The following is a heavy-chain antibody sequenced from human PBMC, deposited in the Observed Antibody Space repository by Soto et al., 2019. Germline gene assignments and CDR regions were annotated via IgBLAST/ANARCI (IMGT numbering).Heavy chain of an antibody. CDR1: GFTFSNAW. CDR3: TSTYYDFWSGYSPIDY. V-gene: IGHV3-15*01. D-gene: IGHD3-3*01. Sequence: PGGSLRLSCAASGFTFSNAWMSWVRQAPGKGLEWVGRIKSKTDGGTTDYAAHVKGRFTISRDDSKNTLYLQMNSLKTEDTAVYYCTSTYYDFWSGYSPIDYWGQGTLVTVSS. J-gene: IGHJ4*02. CDR2: IKSKTDGGTT.